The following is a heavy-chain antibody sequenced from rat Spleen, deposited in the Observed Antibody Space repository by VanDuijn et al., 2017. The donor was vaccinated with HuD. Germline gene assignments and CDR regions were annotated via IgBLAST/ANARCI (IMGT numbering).Heavy chain of an antibody. D-gene: IGHD1-1*01. J-gene: IGHJ2*01. CDR2: ITNASGRT. V-gene: IGHV5-31*01. CDR3: ARQWYYFDY. CDR1: GFTFNNYW. Sequence: EVQLVESGGGLVQPGRSLKLSCVASGFTFNNYWMTWIRQAPGKGLEWVASITNASGRTYYPDSVKGRFTISRDTAQNTLYLQMNSLRSEDTASYYCARQWYYFDYWGQGVMVTVSS.